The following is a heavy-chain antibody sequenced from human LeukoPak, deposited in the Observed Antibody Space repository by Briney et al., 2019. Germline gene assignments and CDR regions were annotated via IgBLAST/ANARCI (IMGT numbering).Heavy chain of an antibody. D-gene: IGHD1-26*01. J-gene: IGHJ5*02. Sequence: GGSLRLSCAASGFTFSSYSMNWVRQAPGKGLEWVSSISSSSTYVYYADSVKGRFTISRDNAKNSLYLQLNSLRAEDTAVYYCAKWSDELLFDPWGQGTLVTVSS. CDR1: GFTFSSYS. CDR2: ISSSSTYV. CDR3: AKWSDELLFDP. V-gene: IGHV3-21*01.